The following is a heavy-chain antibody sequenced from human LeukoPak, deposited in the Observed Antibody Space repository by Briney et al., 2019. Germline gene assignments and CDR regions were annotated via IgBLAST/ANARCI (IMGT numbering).Heavy chain of an antibody. CDR2: IYYSGST. Sequence: SETLSLTCTVSGGSISSYYWSWIRQHPGKGLEWIGYIYYSGSTYYNPSLKSRVTISVDTSKNQFSLKLSSVTAADTAVYYCARETGDYYFDYWGQGTLVTVSS. D-gene: IGHD4-17*01. V-gene: IGHV4-59*06. CDR3: ARETGDYYFDY. J-gene: IGHJ4*02. CDR1: GGSISSYY.